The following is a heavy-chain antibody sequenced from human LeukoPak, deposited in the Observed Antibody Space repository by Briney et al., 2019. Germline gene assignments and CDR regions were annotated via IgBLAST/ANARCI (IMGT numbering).Heavy chain of an antibody. CDR3: ARDYYDLGDNWFDP. CDR1: GGSISSYY. Sequence: PSETLCLTCTVSGGSISSYYWSWIRQPPGKGLEWIGYIYYSGSTNYNPSLKSRVTISVDTSKNQFSLKLSSVTAADTAVYYCARDYYDLGDNWFDPWGQGTLVTVSS. D-gene: IGHD3-22*01. J-gene: IGHJ5*02. V-gene: IGHV4-59*01. CDR2: IYYSGST.